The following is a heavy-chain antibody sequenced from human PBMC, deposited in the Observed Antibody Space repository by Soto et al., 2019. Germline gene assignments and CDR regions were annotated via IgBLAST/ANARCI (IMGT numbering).Heavy chain of an antibody. CDR3: AKDSPTYGDYLLPRRSSRSYNLGYFDY. V-gene: IGHV3-30*18. J-gene: IGHJ4*02. CDR1: GETLCISG. CDR2: ISNDGSNK. Sequence: LASAACGETLCISGVDGSFQAPGKGLEWVGVISNDGSNKYYADSVKGRFTISRDNSKNTLYLQMNSLRAEDTAVYYCAKDSPTYGDYLLPRRSSRSYNLGYFDYWGQGTLVTVSS. D-gene: IGHD4-17*01.